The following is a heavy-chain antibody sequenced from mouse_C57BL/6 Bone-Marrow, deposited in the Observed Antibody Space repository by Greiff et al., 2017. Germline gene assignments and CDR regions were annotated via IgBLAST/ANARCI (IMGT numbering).Heavy chain of an antibody. CDR3: AREVYCPDYFDY. Sequence: QVQLKQSGAELARPGASVKLSCKASGYTFTSYGISWVNQRTGQGLEWIGEIYPRSGNTYYNEKFKGKATLIADKSSSTAYMELRSLTSEDSAVYFCAREVYCPDYFDYWGQGTTLTVSS. CDR1: GYTFTSYG. D-gene: IGHD2-1*01. J-gene: IGHJ2*01. CDR2: IYPRSGNT. V-gene: IGHV1-81*01.